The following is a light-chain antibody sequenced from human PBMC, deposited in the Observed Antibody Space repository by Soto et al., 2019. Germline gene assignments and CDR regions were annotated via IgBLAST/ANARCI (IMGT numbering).Light chain of an antibody. Sequence: DIVMTQSPDSLAVSLGERATINCKSSQSVLKSSNNKNYVAWYQQKPGQPPKLLMYWASTRESGVPDRFSGRGSGTDFTLTISSLRADDVAVYYCQQYLDPLHTFGGGTKVEI. CDR2: WAS. CDR1: QSVLKSSNNKNY. V-gene: IGKV4-1*01. CDR3: QQYLDPLHT. J-gene: IGKJ4*01.